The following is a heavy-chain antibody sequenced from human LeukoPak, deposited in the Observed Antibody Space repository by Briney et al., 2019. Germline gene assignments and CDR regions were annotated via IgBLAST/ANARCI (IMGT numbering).Heavy chain of an antibody. CDR2: ISSSSIYI. CDR1: GFTLSSYS. V-gene: IGHV3-21*01. CDR3: ARVHRSYYYDSSGWAFDI. J-gene: IGHJ3*02. D-gene: IGHD3-22*01. Sequence: GGSLRLSCAASGFTLSSYSMNWVRQAPGKGLEWVSSISSSSIYIYYADSVKGRFTISRDNAKNSLYLQMNSLRAEDTAVYYCARVHRSYYYDSSGWAFDIWGQGTMVTVSS.